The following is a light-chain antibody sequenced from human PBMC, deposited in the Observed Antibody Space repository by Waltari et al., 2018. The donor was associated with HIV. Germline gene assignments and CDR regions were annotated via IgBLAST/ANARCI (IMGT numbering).Light chain of an antibody. V-gene: IGLV2-8*01. CDR3: SSYSANNNFDV. Sequence: QSALTQPPSASGSPGQSVTISCTGTTSDVGGDTYVSWYQQPPGKAPKLIIYEIRKRPSGVPYRFSGSKSFNTASLTVSGLQADDEADYYCSSYSANNNFDVFGTGTKVTVL. CDR2: EIR. CDR1: TSDVGGDTY. J-gene: IGLJ1*01.